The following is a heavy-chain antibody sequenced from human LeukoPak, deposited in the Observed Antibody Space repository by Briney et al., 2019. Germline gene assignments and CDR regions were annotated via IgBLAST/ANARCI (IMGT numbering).Heavy chain of an antibody. Sequence: HAGGSLRLSCAASGFTFSSYAMSWVRQAPGKGLEWVSAISGSGGSTYYADSVKGRFTISRDNSKNTLYLQMNSLRAEDTAVYYCARGHIVVVTAIPFFDYWGQGTLVTVSS. CDR1: GFTFSSYA. D-gene: IGHD2-21*02. J-gene: IGHJ4*02. CDR3: ARGHIVVVTAIPFFDY. CDR2: ISGSGGST. V-gene: IGHV3-23*01.